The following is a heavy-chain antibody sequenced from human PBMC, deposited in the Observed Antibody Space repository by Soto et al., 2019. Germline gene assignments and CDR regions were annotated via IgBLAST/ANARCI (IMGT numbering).Heavy chain of an antibody. Sequence: GGSLRLSCAASGFTFSSYSMNWVRQAPGKGLEWVSSISSSSSYIYYADSVKGRFTISRDNSKNSLYLQMNSLRAEDTAVYYCARNPSYGFRSREYYFDYWGQGTLVTVSS. D-gene: IGHD5-18*01. CDR2: ISSSSSYI. CDR1: GFTFSSYS. CDR3: ARNPSYGFRSREYYFDY. J-gene: IGHJ4*02. V-gene: IGHV3-21*01.